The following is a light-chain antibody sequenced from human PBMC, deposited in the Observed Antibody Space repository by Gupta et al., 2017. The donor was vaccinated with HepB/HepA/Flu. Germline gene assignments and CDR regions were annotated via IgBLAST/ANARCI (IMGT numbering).Light chain of an antibody. CDR1: QSISSY. CDR3: QQSYTNPYT. V-gene: IGKV1-39*01. CDR2: AAS. J-gene: IGKJ2*01. Sequence: SVGDRVTITCRASQSISSYLNWYQQKPGKAPKLLIYAASSLQSGVPSRFSGSGSGTDFTLTISSLQPEDFATYYCQQSYTNPYTFGQGTKLEIK.